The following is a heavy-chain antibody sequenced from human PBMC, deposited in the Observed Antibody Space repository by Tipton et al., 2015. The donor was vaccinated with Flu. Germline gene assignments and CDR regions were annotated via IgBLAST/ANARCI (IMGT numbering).Heavy chain of an antibody. D-gene: IGHD2-2*03. CDR1: IYSISSGFY. Sequence: TLSLTCAVSIYSISSGFYWGWVRQPPGKGLEWIGSIYHSGSTFYNPSLKSRVTMSVDTSKNQFSLNLSSVTAADTAVYYCARASGYCGSTRCYSMVFDYWGQGTPVTVSS. CDR3: ARASGYCGSTRCYSMVFDY. CDR2: IYHSGST. V-gene: IGHV4-38-2*01. J-gene: IGHJ4*02.